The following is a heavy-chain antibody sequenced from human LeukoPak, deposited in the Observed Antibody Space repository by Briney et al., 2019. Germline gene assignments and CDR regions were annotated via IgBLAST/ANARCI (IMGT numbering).Heavy chain of an antibody. CDR1: GYSFTSYW. D-gene: IGHD6-19*01. CDR2: IYPGDSDT. CDR3: ARPYSSGVLTDAFDI. V-gene: IGHV5-51*01. J-gene: IGHJ3*02. Sequence: GESLQISCKGSGYSFTSYWIGWVRQLPGKGLEWMGIIYPGDSDTRYSPSFQGQVTISADKSISTAYLQWSSLKASDTAMYYCARPYSSGVLTDAFDIWGQGTTVTISS.